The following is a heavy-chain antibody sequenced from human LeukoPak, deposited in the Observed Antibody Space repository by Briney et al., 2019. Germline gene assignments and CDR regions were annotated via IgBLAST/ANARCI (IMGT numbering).Heavy chain of an antibody. Sequence: ASVKVSCKASGYTFTSYGISWVRQARGQGLEWMGWISGHNGNTNYAQKLQGRVTITTDTSTSTAYMELRSLRSDDTAVYYCARDTRFGEEGQKNAFDIWGQGTMVTVSS. CDR2: ISGHNGNT. CDR3: ARDTRFGEEGQKNAFDI. V-gene: IGHV1-18*01. J-gene: IGHJ3*02. CDR1: GYTFTSYG. D-gene: IGHD3-10*01.